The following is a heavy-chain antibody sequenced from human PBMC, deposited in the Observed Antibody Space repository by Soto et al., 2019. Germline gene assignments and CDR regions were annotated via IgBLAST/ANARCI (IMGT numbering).Heavy chain of an antibody. CDR1: GGSISSYY. V-gene: IGHV4-4*07. Sequence: PSETLSLTCTVSGGSISSYYWSWIRQPAGKGLEWIGRIYTSGSTNYNPSLKSRVTMSVDTSKNQFSLKLSSVTAADTAVYYCARDGPLSWARGYYYGMDVWGQGTTVTVSS. CDR3: ARDGPLSWARGYYYGMDV. J-gene: IGHJ6*02. CDR2: IYTSGST. D-gene: IGHD3-16*01.